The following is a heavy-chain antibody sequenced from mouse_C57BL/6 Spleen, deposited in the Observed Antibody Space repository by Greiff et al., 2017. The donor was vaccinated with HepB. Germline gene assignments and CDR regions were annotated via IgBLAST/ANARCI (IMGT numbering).Heavy chain of an antibody. D-gene: IGHD1-1*01. Sequence: EVHLVESGGGLVKPGGSLKLSCAASGFTFSSYAMSWVRQTPEKRLEWVATISDGGSYTYYPDNVKGRFTISRDNAKNNLYLQMSHLKSEDTAMYYCARAITTVVHFDVWGTGTAVTVSS. V-gene: IGHV5-4*01. CDR2: ISDGGSYT. CDR1: GFTFSSYA. J-gene: IGHJ1*03. CDR3: ARAITTVVHFDV.